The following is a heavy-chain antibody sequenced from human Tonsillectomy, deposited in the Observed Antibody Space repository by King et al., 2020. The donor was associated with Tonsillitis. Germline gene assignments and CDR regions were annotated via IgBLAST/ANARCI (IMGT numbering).Heavy chain of an antibody. D-gene: IGHD1-26*01. CDR2: IYTSGST. J-gene: IGHJ4*02. V-gene: IGHV4-4*07. CDR1: GGAISSYY. Sequence: QVQLQESGPGLVKTSETLSLTCTVSGGAISSYYWSWFRQPAGKGLEWFVRIYTSGSTNYNPSLKSRVTMSVDTSKNQFSLKLSSVTAADTAVYYCARVAEYSGSSFDYWGQGTLVTVSS. CDR3: ARVAEYSGSSFDY.